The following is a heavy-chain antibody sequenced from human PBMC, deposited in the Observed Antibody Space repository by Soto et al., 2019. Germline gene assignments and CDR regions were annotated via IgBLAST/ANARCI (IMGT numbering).Heavy chain of an antibody. D-gene: IGHD3-3*01. Sequence: LRLSCAASGFTFSSYWMSWVRQAPGKGLEWVANIKQDGSEKYYVDSVKGRFTISRDNAKNSLYLQMNSLRAEDTAVYYCARLYYDFWSGPLAGYYFDYWGQGTLVTVSS. CDR2: IKQDGSEK. CDR1: GFTFSSYW. J-gene: IGHJ4*02. V-gene: IGHV3-7*01. CDR3: ARLYYDFWSGPLAGYYFDY.